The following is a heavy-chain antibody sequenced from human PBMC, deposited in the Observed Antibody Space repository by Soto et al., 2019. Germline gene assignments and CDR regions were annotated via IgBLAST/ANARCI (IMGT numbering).Heavy chain of an antibody. V-gene: IGHV3-30*18. Sequence: QVQLVESGGGVVQPGTSLRLSCAASGFTFRSYGMHWVRQAPGKGLEWLAVISNDGSNKYLADSVKGRLALSRDNSRNTLYLQLDSLRVEHTAVYYCGKDTLDCSGGDCPLYYYSGMDVWGQGTTVTVSS. J-gene: IGHJ6*02. CDR1: GFTFRSYG. CDR2: ISNDGSNK. D-gene: IGHD2-15*01. CDR3: GKDTLDCSGGDCPLYYYSGMDV.